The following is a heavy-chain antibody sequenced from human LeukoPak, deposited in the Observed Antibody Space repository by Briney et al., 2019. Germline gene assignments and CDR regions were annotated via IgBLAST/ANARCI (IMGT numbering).Heavy chain of an antibody. D-gene: IGHD1-26*01. V-gene: IGHV3-33*05. Sequence: GRSLRLSCAASGLSLSSFGMHWVRQAPGKGLEWVAGVSYDGSQEYEAESVKGRFTISRDNSRNSVYLQMNSLRVDDTAVYYCARGARELDYWGQGTLVTVSS. CDR2: VSYDGSQE. CDR1: GLSLSSFG. CDR3: ARGARELDY. J-gene: IGHJ4*02.